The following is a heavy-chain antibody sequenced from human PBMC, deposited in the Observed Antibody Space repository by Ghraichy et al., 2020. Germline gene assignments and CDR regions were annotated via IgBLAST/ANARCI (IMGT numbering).Heavy chain of an antibody. CDR2: ISYDGNDK. CDR3: ARARYTSGWYNKGYYYYFAMDV. Sequence: GGSLRLSCAVSGFTFSRYAMYWVRQAPGKGLEWMAVISYDGNDKHYADSVMGRFTISRDNSKTTLQMNSLGADDTAVYYCARARYTSGWYNKGYYYYFAMDVWGQGTTVTVSS. CDR1: GFTFSRYA. V-gene: IGHV3-30*01. J-gene: IGHJ6*02. D-gene: IGHD6-19*01.